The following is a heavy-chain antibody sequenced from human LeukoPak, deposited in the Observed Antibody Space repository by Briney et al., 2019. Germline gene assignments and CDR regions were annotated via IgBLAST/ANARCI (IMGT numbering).Heavy chain of an antibody. J-gene: IGHJ4*02. V-gene: IGHV3-23*01. CDR2: MSGSGDHI. CDR1: GLTFSSQA. CDR3: ARDNWEAGQLLWMVGY. D-gene: IGHD2-2*01. Sequence: PGGSLRLSCAASGLTFSSQAMTWVRQAPGKGLEWVSAMSGSGDHIYYADSVKGRFTISRDNSRDTLYLQMNRLRAEDTAVYYCARDNWEAGQLLWMVGYWGQGTLVTVSS.